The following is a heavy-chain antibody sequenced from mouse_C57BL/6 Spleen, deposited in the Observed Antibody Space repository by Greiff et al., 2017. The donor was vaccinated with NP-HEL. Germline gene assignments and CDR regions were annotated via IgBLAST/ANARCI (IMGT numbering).Heavy chain of an antibody. V-gene: IGHV1-55*01. Sequence: VKLQQPGAELVKPGASVKMSCKASGYTFTSYWITWVKQRPGQGLEWIGDIYPGSGSTNYNEKFKSKATLTVDTSSSTAYMQLSSLTSEDSAVYYCARGSSYFYWYFDVWGTGTTVTVSS. D-gene: IGHD1-1*01. CDR2: IYPGSGST. J-gene: IGHJ1*03. CDR1: GYTFTSYW. CDR3: ARGSSYFYWYFDV.